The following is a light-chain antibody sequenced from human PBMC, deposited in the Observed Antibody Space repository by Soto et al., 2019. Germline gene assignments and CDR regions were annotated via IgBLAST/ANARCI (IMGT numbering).Light chain of an antibody. Sequence: EIVLRHSPCTRSVSPFERATLSCRASQSVSNNYLAWYQQKPGQAPRLLIYGASNRATGIPDRFSGSGSGTDFTLTSSRLEPEDCAVYYCQQYGSSGTFGQGTMVDIK. CDR1: QSVSNNY. CDR3: QQYGSSGT. J-gene: IGKJ1*01. V-gene: IGKV3-20*01. CDR2: GAS.